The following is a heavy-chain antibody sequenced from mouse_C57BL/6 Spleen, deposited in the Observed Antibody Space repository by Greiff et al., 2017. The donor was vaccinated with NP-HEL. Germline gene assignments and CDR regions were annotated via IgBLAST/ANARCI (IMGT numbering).Heavy chain of an antibody. V-gene: IGHV10-1*01. D-gene: IGHD1-1*01. CDR2: IRSKSNNYAT. CDR3: VRLYGGY. Sequence: GGGLVQPKGSLKLSCAASGFSFNTYAMNWVRQAPGKGLEWVARIRSKSNNYATYYADSVKDRFTISRDDSESMLYLQMNNLKTEDTAMYYCVRLYGGYWGQGTLVTVSA. J-gene: IGHJ3*02. CDR1: GFSFNTYA.